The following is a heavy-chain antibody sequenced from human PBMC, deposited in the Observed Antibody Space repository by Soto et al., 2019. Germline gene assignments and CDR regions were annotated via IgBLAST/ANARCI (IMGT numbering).Heavy chain of an antibody. CDR1: GYTFTSYG. J-gene: IGHJ4*02. CDR2: ISAYNGNT. Sequence: QVQLVQSGAEVKKPGASVKVSCKASGYTFTSYGISWVRQAPGQGLEWMGWISAYNGNTNYAQKLQGRVTMTTDTSTSKAYIELRSLRSGDTAVHYGARGGGLYRSSTSGYPNYDFESWGQGTLVTVSS. V-gene: IGHV1-18*01. CDR3: ARGGGLYRSSTSGYPNYDFES. D-gene: IGHD2-2*01.